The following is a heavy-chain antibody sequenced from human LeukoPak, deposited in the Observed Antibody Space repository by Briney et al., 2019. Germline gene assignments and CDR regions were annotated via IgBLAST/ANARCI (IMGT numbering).Heavy chain of an antibody. CDR1: GFTFSSYS. V-gene: IGHV3-21*01. J-gene: IGHJ4*02. CDR2: ISSSSSYI. CDR3: ASDHWGSYVSFDY. Sequence: GGSLRLSCAASGFTFSSYSMNWVRQAPGKGLEWVSSISSSSSYIYYPDSVKGRFTISRDNAKNSLYLQMNSLRAEDTAVYYCASDHWGSYVSFDYWGQGTLVTVSS. D-gene: IGHD7-27*01.